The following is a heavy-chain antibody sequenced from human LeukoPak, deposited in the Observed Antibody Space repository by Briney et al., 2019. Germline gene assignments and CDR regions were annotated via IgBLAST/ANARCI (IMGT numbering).Heavy chain of an antibody. Sequence: GGSLRLSCVTSGFTFRSSAMHWVRQAPGRGLEWIAFISWDGAVIYYADSVKGRFTISRDTSKGTVSLQVDSLRAEDTAVYYCAKDLETKYCIDYWGQGALVTVSS. V-gene: IGHV3-30*18. CDR3: AKDLETKYCIDY. J-gene: IGHJ4*02. D-gene: IGHD2-8*02. CDR1: GFTFRSSA. CDR2: ISWDGAVI.